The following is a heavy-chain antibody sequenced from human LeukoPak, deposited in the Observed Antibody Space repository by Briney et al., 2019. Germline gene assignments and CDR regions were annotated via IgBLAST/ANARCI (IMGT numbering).Heavy chain of an antibody. J-gene: IGHJ4*02. CDR1: GFTFSSYW. D-gene: IGHD3-22*01. Sequence: PGGSLRLSCAASGFTFSSYWMSWVRQAPGKGLEWVANIKQDGSEKYYVDSVKGRFTISRDNAKNPLYLQMNSLRAEDTAVYYCARDDSSGYYPLYYFDYWGQGTLVTVSS. CDR3: ARDDSSGYYPLYYFDY. CDR2: IKQDGSEK. V-gene: IGHV3-7*01.